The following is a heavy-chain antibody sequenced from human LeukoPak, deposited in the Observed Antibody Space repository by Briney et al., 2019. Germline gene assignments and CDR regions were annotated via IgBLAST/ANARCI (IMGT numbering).Heavy chain of an antibody. CDR2: IIRSSSYI. V-gene: IGHV3-21*01. CDR1: GFTFSSYS. Sequence: GGSLRLSCAASGFTFSSYSMNWVRQAPGKGLEWVSSIIRSSSYIYYADSVKGRLTISRDNAKNSLYLQMNSLRAEDTAVYYCARDGSYYGGYYFDYWGQGTLVTVSS. J-gene: IGHJ4*02. CDR3: ARDGSYYGGYYFDY. D-gene: IGHD1-26*01.